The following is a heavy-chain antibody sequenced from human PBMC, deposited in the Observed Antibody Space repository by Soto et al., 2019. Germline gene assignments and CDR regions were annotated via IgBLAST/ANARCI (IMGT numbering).Heavy chain of an antibody. J-gene: IGHJ4*02. Sequence: QAQLVESGGGVVQPGTSLRLSCAASGFTISTHGMHWVRQAPGKGLEWLANVWYDGSNKFYAESVKGRFSISKDTSKNTLYLQMSSLRAEDTAVYYCAAATTWNFDSPYWGQGTQVTVSS. V-gene: IGHV3-33*03. CDR3: AAATTWNFDSPY. D-gene: IGHD1-7*01. CDR2: VWYDGSNK. CDR1: GFTISTHG.